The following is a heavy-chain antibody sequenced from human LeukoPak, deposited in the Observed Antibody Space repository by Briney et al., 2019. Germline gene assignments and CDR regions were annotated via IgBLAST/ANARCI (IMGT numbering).Heavy chain of an antibody. CDR1: GGSFSGYY. Sequence: SGTLSLTCAVYGGSFSGYYWSWIRQPPGKGLEWIGEINHSGSTNYNPSLKSRVTISVDTSKNQFSLKLSSVTAADTAVYYCARGPGYSSGWYFYWGQGTLVTVSS. CDR3: ARGPGYSSGWYFY. J-gene: IGHJ4*02. V-gene: IGHV4-34*01. CDR2: INHSGST. D-gene: IGHD6-19*01.